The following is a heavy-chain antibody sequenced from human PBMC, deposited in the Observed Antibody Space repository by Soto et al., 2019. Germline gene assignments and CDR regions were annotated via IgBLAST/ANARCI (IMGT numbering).Heavy chain of an antibody. CDR3: AKDHRAGIAARPGYFDY. CDR1: GFTFSSYA. Sequence: GGSLRLSCAASGFTFSSYAMSWVRQAPGKGLEWVSAISGSGGSTYYADSVKGRFTISRDNSKNTLYLQMNSLRAEDTAVYYCAKDHRAGIAARPGYFDYWGQGTLVTVSS. V-gene: IGHV3-23*01. CDR2: ISGSGGST. J-gene: IGHJ4*02. D-gene: IGHD6-6*01.